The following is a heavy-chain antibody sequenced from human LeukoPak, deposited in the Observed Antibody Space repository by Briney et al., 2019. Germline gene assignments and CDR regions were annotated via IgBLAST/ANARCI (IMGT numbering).Heavy chain of an antibody. J-gene: IGHJ5*02. Sequence: GGSLRLSCAASGFTFSSYGMHWVRQAPGKGLEWVAFIRYDGSNKYYADSVKGRFTISRDNSKNTLYLQMNSLRAEDTAVYYCAKGQVGATRKGWFDPWGQGTLVTVSS. CDR1: GFTFSSYG. CDR3: AKGQVGATRKGWFDP. CDR2: IRYDGSNK. V-gene: IGHV3-30*02. D-gene: IGHD1-26*01.